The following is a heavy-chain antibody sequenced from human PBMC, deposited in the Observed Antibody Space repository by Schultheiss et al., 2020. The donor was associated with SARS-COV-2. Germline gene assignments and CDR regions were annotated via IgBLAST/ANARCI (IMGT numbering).Heavy chain of an antibody. CDR2: SRNRANSYTT. D-gene: IGHD2-15*01. V-gene: IGHV3-72*01. J-gene: IGHJ4*02. CDR1: GFTFGDYA. CDR3: ARDPYGDSPPDF. Sequence: GGSLRLSFTASGFTFGDYAMSWVRQAPGKGLEWVGRSRNRANSYTTEYAASVKGRFTISRDDSRNSLDLQMNSLRAEDTAVYYCARDPYGDSPPDFWGQGTLVTVSS.